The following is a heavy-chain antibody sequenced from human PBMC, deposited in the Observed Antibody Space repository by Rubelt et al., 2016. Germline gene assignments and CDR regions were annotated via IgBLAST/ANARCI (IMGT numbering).Heavy chain of an antibody. CDR2: LSSTSSYI. CDR1: GFTFSNYR. J-gene: IGHJ4*02. V-gene: IGHV3-21*01. D-gene: IGHD6-6*01. CDR3: ARTSSSSCDY. Sequence: GGGLVKPGGSLRLSCAASGFTFSNYRMTWVRQAPGKGLEWVSSLSSTSSYIYYADSVKGRFTISRDNAKNSLYLQMNSLRDDDTAVYYCARTSSSSCDYWGQGTLVTVSS.